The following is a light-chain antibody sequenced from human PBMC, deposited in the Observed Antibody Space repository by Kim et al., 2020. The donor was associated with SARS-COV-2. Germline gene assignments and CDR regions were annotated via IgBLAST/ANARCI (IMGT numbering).Light chain of an antibody. V-gene: IGLV1-40*01. J-gene: IGLJ1*01. CDR3: QSYDNSLSGYV. Sequence: RVTRSCTGSSSNIGAGYHGHWYQQFPGAAPKFLIYGNDNRPSGVPDRFSGSKSGTSASLAITGLQPEDEADYYCQSYDNSLSGYVFGTGTKVTVL. CDR2: GND. CDR1: SSNIGAGYH.